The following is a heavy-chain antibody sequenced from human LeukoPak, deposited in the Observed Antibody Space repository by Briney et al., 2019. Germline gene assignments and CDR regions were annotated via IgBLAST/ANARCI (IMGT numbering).Heavy chain of an antibody. V-gene: IGHV3-21*01. CDR1: GFTFSSYS. D-gene: IGHD6-25*01. CDR3: ASYGRLDAFDM. CDR2: IISISSHI. J-gene: IGHJ3*02. Sequence: GGSLRLSCAASGFTFSSYSMNWVRQAPGKGLEWVSAIISISSHINYADSVKGRFTISGDNAKNSLYLQMNSLRAEDTAVYYCASYGRLDAFDMWGGGPMVTVS.